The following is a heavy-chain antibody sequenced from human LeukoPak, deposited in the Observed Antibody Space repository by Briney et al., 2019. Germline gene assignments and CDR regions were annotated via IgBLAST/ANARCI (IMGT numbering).Heavy chain of an antibody. D-gene: IGHD3-22*01. V-gene: IGHV4-39*02. J-gene: IGHJ1*01. CDR1: GGFISSSSYY. CDR3: ARRRYYDSTGYFD. CDR2: IYYSGRT. Sequence: SETLSLTCTVSGGFISSSSYYWGWIRQPPGKGLEWIGDIYYSGRTYYNPSLRSRVSISLDTSMNHFSLTLSSVTAADTAVYYCARRRYYDSTGYFDWGRGALVSVCS.